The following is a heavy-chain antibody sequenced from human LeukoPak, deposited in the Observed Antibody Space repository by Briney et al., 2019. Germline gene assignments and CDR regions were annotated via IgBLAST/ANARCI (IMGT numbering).Heavy chain of an antibody. D-gene: IGHD6-13*01. CDR2: ISSSSSYI. V-gene: IGHV3-21*01. Sequence: XGSLRLSCAASGFTFSSYSMNWVRQAPGKGLEWVSSISSSSSYIYYADSVKGRFTISRDNAKNSLYLQMNSLRAEDTAVYYCARGMAAAGTVDYWGQGTLVTVSS. CDR3: ARGMAAAGTVDY. CDR1: GFTFSSYS. J-gene: IGHJ4*02.